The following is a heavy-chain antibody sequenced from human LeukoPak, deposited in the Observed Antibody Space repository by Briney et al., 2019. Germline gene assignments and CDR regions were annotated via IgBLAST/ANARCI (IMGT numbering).Heavy chain of an antibody. CDR3: AREGRVSGYDFDS. J-gene: IGHJ4*02. V-gene: IGHV3-74*03. CDR2: INSDGSSI. D-gene: IGHD5-12*01. Sequence: GGSLRLSCAASGFTFSSYWMHWVRQAPGKGLVWVSRINSDGSSITYADSVKGRFTISRDNAKNTLYLQMNSLRVEDTAVFYCAREGRVSGYDFDSWGQGTLVTVSS. CDR1: GFTFSSYW.